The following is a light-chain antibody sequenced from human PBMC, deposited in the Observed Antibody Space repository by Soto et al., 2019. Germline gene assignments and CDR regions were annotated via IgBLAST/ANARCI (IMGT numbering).Light chain of an antibody. CDR3: QHYNEYSRA. Sequence: DIQMTQSPSSLSASVGDRVTITCQASQDISNYLNWYQQKPGKAPKLLIYDASNLETGVPSRFSGSGSGTEFTLTISSLQPDDFATYYCQHYNEYSRAFGQGTKVDIK. J-gene: IGKJ1*01. V-gene: IGKV1-33*01. CDR1: QDISNY. CDR2: DAS.